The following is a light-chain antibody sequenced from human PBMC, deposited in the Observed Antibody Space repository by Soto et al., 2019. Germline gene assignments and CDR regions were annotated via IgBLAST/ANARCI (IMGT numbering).Light chain of an antibody. CDR2: HVS. Sequence: QSALTQPASVSGSPGQSITISCTGTSSDVGGYNYVSWYQQHPGKAPKLMIYHVSNRPSGVSNRFSGSKSGNTASLTISGLLAEDEADYYCSSYTSSSTLVVFGGGTKLTVL. CDR1: SSDVGGYNY. CDR3: SSYTSSSTLVV. J-gene: IGLJ2*01. V-gene: IGLV2-14*01.